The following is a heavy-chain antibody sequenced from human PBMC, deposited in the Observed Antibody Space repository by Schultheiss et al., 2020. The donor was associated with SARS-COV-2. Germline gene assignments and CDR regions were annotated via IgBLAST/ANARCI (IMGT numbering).Heavy chain of an antibody. CDR2: IYYSGST. Sequence: GSLRLSCTVSGGSISSYYWSWIRQPPGKGLEWIGYIYYSGSTNYNPSLKSRVTISVDTSKNQFSLKLSSVTAADTAVYYCARRSLDIVVVPAAMKTYYYYYYMDVWGKGTTVTVSS. V-gene: IGHV4-59*08. CDR3: ARRSLDIVVVPAAMKTYYYYYYMDV. CDR1: GGSISSYY. J-gene: IGHJ6*03. D-gene: IGHD2-2*03.